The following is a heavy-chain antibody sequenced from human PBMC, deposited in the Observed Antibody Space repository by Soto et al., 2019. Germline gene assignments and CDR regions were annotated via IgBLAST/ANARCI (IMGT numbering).Heavy chain of an antibody. J-gene: IGHJ6*02. V-gene: IGHV3-33*01. CDR1: GFTFSSYG. CDR3: ARDSLYESWDGGTYYYYYGMDV. CDR2: IGYDGSNK. Sequence: GGSLRLSCAASGFTFSSYGMHWVRQAPGKGLEWVAVIGYDGSNKYYADSVKGRFTISRDNSKNTLYLQMNSLRAEDTAVYYCARDSLYESWDGGTYYYYYGMDVWGQGTTVTVSS. D-gene: IGHD1-26*01.